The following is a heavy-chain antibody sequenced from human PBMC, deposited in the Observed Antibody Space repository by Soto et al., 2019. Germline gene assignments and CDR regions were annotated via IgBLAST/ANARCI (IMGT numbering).Heavy chain of an antibody. J-gene: IGHJ4*02. CDR1: GGSISSYY. CDR2: IYYSGST. D-gene: IGHD3-16*01. V-gene: IGHV4-59*01. CDR3: ARVNGGALVY. Sequence: TSETLSLTCTVSGGSISSYYWSWIRQPPGKGLEWIGYIYYSGSTNYNPSLKSRVTISVDTSKNQFSLKLSSVTAADTAVYYCARVNGGALVYWGQGTLVTVSS.